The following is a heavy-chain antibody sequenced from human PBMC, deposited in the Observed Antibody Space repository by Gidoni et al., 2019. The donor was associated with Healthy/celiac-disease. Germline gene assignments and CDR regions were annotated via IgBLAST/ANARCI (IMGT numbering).Heavy chain of an antibody. V-gene: IGHV3-30*04. CDR3: ARRDSSGYNWFDP. CDR1: GFTFSSYA. D-gene: IGHD3-22*01. Sequence: QVQLVESGGGVVQPGRSLRLYCAASGFTFSSYAMHWVRQAPGKGLEWVAVISYDGSNKYYADSVKGRFTISRDNSKNTLYLQMNSLRAEDTAVYYCARRDSSGYNWFDPWGQGTLVTVSS. CDR2: ISYDGSNK. J-gene: IGHJ5*02.